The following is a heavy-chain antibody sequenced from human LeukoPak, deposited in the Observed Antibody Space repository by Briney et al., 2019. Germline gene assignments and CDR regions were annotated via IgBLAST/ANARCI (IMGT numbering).Heavy chain of an antibody. Sequence: ASVKVSCKASGYTFTGYYMHWVRQAPGQGLEWMGRIIPILGIANYAQKFQGRVTITADKSTSTAYMELSSLRSEDTAVYYCARDQWAVGVIAVAGTGWGQGTLVTVSS. V-gene: IGHV1-69*04. D-gene: IGHD6-19*01. CDR2: IIPILGIA. J-gene: IGHJ4*02. CDR1: GYTFTGYY. CDR3: ARDQWAVGVIAVAGTG.